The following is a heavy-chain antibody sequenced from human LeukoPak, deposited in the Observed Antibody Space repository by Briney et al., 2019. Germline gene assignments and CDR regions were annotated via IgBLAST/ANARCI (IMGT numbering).Heavy chain of an antibody. CDR3: ARAVVGALNWFDP. CDR2: MWDDGTNE. CDR1: GFNFGIYG. Sequence: GGSLRLSCAASGFNFGIYGMHWVRQAPGKGLEWVAVMWDDGTNENYVDSVKGRFTISRDNSKNTLYLQMNSLRAEDTAVYYCARAVVGALNWFDPWGQGTLVTVSS. V-gene: IGHV3-33*01. D-gene: IGHD1-26*01. J-gene: IGHJ5*02.